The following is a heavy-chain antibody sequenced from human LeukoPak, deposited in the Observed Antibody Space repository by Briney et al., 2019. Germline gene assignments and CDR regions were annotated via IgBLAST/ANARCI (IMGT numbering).Heavy chain of an antibody. Sequence: GVSLRLSCAPSGFTFRDFWMSWVRQAPGKGLEWVANIQQNGIEKYSVEGRFTISRDNVNSLLYLRINSLRAEDTAMYYCARDRDEKDLWGQGTLVTVSS. CDR3: ARDRDEKDL. CDR1: GFTFRDFW. D-gene: IGHD3-10*01. CDR2: IQQNGIEK. J-gene: IGHJ5*02. V-gene: IGHV3-7*03.